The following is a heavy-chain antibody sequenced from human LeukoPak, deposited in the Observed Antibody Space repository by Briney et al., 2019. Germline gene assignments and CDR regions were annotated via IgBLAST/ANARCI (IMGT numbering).Heavy chain of an antibody. CDR3: ARDIGDYGYYYYYYMDV. Sequence: ASVKVSCKASGYTFTGYYMHWVRQAPGQGLEWMGWINPNGGGTNYAQKFQGRVTMTRDTSISTAYMELSRLRSDDTAVYYCARDIGDYGYYYYYYMDVWGKGTTVTVSS. J-gene: IGHJ6*03. CDR1: GYTFTGYY. D-gene: IGHD4-17*01. V-gene: IGHV1-2*02. CDR2: INPNGGGT.